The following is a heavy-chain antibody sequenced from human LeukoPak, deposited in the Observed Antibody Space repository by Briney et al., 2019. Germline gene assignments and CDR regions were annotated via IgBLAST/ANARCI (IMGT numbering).Heavy chain of an antibody. V-gene: IGHV3-23*01. J-gene: IGHJ3*01. D-gene: IGHD3-10*01. CDR3: AKDSFTVVRGVGSDDGFAV. CDR2: AGDSAATT. CDR1: GFTFATYG. Sequence: PGGSLRLSCAASGFTFATYGMSWVRQAPGKGLEWVSVAGDSAATTHYADSVKGRFFISRDNSKNTVHLQMNNLRAEDTAVYYCAKDSFTVVRGVGSDDGFAVWGQGTMVLVSS.